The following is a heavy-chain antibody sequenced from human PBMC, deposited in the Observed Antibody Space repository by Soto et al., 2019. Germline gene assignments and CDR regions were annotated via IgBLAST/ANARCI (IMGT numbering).Heavy chain of an antibody. Sequence: QVQRVHSGARVKKPGSSVKVSCKASGGTFSSYAISWVRQAPRQGLEWMGGIIPIFGTANYAQKFQGRVTITADESTSTAYMELSSLRSEDTAVYYCAAPYGSGSYYNGFDYWGQGTLVTVSS. CDR3: AAPYGSGSYYNGFDY. CDR2: IIPIFGTA. V-gene: IGHV1-69*12. D-gene: IGHD3-10*01. J-gene: IGHJ4*02. CDR1: GGTFSSYA.